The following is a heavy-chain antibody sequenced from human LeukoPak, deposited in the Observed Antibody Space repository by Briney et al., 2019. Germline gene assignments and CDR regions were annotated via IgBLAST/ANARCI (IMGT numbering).Heavy chain of an antibody. CDR3: ALREVYGDYIDY. V-gene: IGHV3-30*03. Sequence: GGFLRLSCAASGFTFSNYGMHWARQAPGKGLEWVAVISYDESDKYYADSVTGRFTISRDNSKNTLYLQMNSLRAEDTALYYCALREVYGDYIDYWGQGTLVTVSS. CDR1: GFTFSNYG. CDR2: ISYDESDK. D-gene: IGHD4-17*01. J-gene: IGHJ4*02.